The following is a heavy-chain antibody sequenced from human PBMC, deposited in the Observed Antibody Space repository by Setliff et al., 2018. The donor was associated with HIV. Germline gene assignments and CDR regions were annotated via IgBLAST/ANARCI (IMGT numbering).Heavy chain of an antibody. CDR2: VYTTGSA. CDR1: GASFIRSRYY. Sequence: SETLSLTCTVSGASFIRSRYYWSWIRQPAGKGLEWIGHVYTTGSASYNPSLESRVTILEALSKNQFSLNLDSVTAADTAVYFCARPYSSSSYYYYHMDVWGKGTAVTVSS. V-gene: IGHV4-61*09. CDR3: ARPYSSSSYYYYHMDV. J-gene: IGHJ6*03. D-gene: IGHD6-6*01.